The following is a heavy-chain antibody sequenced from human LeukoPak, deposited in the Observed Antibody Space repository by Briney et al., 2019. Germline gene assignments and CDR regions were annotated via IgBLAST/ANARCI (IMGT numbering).Heavy chain of an antibody. D-gene: IGHD2-2*01. CDR1: GFTFSSYG. J-gene: IGHJ4*02. CDR3: ARLIVVVPAAPDY. V-gene: IGHV3-30*02. CDR2: IRYDGSNK. Sequence: GGSLRLSCAASGFTFSSYGMHWVRQAPGKGLEWVAFIRYDGSNKYYADSVKGRFTISRDNSKNTLYLQMNSLRAEDTAVYYCARLIVVVPAAPDYWGQGTLVTVSS.